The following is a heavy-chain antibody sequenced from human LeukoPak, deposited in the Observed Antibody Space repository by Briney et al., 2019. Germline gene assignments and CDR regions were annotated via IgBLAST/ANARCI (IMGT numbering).Heavy chain of an antibody. J-gene: IGHJ6*02. CDR2: TSAYNGNT. V-gene: IGHV1-18*01. CDR1: VYTFTSYG. Sequence: GSWVTVSCKCSVYTFTSYGIYWVRQAPGQGLEWVGWTSAYNGNTNYAQKLEGRVTMTTDTSTSTAYMELRSLRSDDTAVYYCARGRSPEGFGELFHYYYYGMDVWGQGTTVTVSS. CDR3: ARGRSPEGFGELFHYYYYGMDV. D-gene: IGHD3-10*01.